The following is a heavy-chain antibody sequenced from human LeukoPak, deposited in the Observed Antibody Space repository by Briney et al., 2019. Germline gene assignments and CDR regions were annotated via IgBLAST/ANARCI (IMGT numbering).Heavy chain of an antibody. CDR2: ISYDKSNK. D-gene: IGHD6-19*01. CDR3: AKPRGPYSSGWDHFDY. V-gene: IGHV3-30*18. Sequence: GRSLRLSCAASGFTFSSYGMHWVRQAPGKGLEWVAVISYDKSNKYYADSVKGRFTISRDNSKNTLYLQMNSLRAEDTAVYYCAKPRGPYSSGWDHFDYWGLGTLVTVSS. J-gene: IGHJ4*02. CDR1: GFTFSSYG.